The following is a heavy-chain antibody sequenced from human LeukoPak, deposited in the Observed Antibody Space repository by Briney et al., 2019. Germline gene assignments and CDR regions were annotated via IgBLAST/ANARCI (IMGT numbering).Heavy chain of an antibody. D-gene: IGHD3-22*01. CDR1: GCTFSSYA. V-gene: IGHV1-69*05. CDR2: IIPIFGTA. CDR3: ARDRVSYYYDSSAYPGSGYFDY. Sequence: SGKVSCKASGCTFSSYAISWVRQAPGQGLEWMGGIIPIFGTANYAQKFQGRVTITTDESTGTAYMELSSLRSEDTAVNYCARDRVSYYYDSSAYPGSGYFDYWGQGTLVTVSS. J-gene: IGHJ4*02.